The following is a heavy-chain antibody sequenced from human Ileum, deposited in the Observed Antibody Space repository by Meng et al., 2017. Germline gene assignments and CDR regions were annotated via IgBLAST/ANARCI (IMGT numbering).Heavy chain of an antibody. V-gene: IGHV4-4*02. CDR1: GRSIDSNNW. J-gene: IGHJ4*02. Sequence: VALEESGPGLVKRSRTLALAFGVSGRSIDSNNWWSWVRQPPGKGLEWIADMFHTGSINYNPSFKGRVTISVDRSKNQFALEFTSVTAADTAVYFCARETYIGNTGHYYVDSWGRGTLVTVSS. D-gene: IGHD3-22*01. CDR3: ARETYIGNTGHYYVDS. CDR2: MFHTGSI.